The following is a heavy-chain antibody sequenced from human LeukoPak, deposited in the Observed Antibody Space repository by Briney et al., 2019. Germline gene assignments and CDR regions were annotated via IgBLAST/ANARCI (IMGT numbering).Heavy chain of an antibody. CDR1: GGTFSSYA. J-gene: IGHJ3*02. CDR3: AREGSRGFDAFDI. Sequence: GASVKVSCKASGGTFSSYAISWVRQAPGQGLEWMGGIIPIFGTANYAQKFQGRVTITTDESTSTAYMEPSSLRSEDTAVYYCAREGSRGFDAFDIWGQGTMVTVSS. V-gene: IGHV1-69*05. CDR2: IIPIFGTA.